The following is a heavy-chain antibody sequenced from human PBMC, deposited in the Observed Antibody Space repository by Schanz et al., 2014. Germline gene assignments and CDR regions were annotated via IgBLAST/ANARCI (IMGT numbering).Heavy chain of an antibody. J-gene: IGHJ4*02. CDR2: VFHSGIS. CDR3: ARCRESANFGDEETGSLNYFDS. Sequence: QVQLQESGPGLVKPSATLTLTCDVSGVSITTSNWWSWVRQPPGKGLEWIGEVFHSGISNSNPSLKTGVTISLDKSKNQFSMKLKSVTAADTAVYFCARCRESANFGDEETGSLNYFDSWGQGAL. V-gene: IGHV4-4*02. CDR1: GVSITTSNW. D-gene: IGHD4-17*01.